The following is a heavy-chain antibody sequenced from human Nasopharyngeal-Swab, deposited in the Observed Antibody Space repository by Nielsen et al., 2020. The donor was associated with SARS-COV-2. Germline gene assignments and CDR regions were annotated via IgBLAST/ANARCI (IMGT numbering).Heavy chain of an antibody. CDR2: IVVGSGNT. Sequence: SVKVSCKASGFTFTSSAVQWVRQARGQRLEWIGWIVVGSGNTNYAQKFQERVTITRDMSTSTAYMELSSLRSEDTAVYYCARRGRCSGSSCDMDVWGQGTTVTVSS. CDR1: GFTFTSSA. CDR3: ARRGRCSGSSCDMDV. D-gene: IGHD2-2*01. V-gene: IGHV1-58*01. J-gene: IGHJ6*02.